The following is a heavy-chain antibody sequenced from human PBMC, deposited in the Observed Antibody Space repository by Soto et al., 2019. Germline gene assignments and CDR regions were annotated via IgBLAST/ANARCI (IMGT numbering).Heavy chain of an antibody. CDR1: GHTFTSYY. J-gene: IGHJ6*02. CDR2: INPSGGST. Sequence: QVQLVQSGAEVKKPGASVKVSCKASGHTFTSYYMHWVRQAPGQGLEWIGIINPSGGSTSYAQKVKGRVTMTRDTSTSTVYMELSSLRSEDTAVYYCARERIVVTPLGMDVWGQGTTVTVSS. CDR3: ARERIVVTPLGMDV. V-gene: IGHV1-46*01. D-gene: IGHD2-21*01.